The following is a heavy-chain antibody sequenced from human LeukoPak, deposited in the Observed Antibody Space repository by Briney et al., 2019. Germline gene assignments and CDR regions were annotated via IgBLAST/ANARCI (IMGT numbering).Heavy chain of an antibody. CDR1: GFTFSSYS. V-gene: IGHV3-23*01. Sequence: PGGSLRLSCAASGFTFSSYSMNWVRQAPGKGLEWVSAISGSGGSTYYADSVKGRFTISRDNSKNTLYLQMNSLRAEDTAVYYCAKDRLAVVTPYYFDYWGQGTLVTVSS. J-gene: IGHJ4*02. CDR3: AKDRLAVVTPYYFDY. CDR2: ISGSGGST. D-gene: IGHD4-23*01.